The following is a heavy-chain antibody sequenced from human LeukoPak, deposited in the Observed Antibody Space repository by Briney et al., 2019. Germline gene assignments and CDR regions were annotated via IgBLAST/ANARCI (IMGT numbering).Heavy chain of an antibody. V-gene: IGHV3-23*01. Sequence: GGSLRLSCAASGFTFRSYAMSWVRQAPGKGLEWVSAIGGSGDITYFADSIKGRFTISRDNSKNTLYLQMNGLRAEDTAVYYCAKGKGGTTFDFRSGYSKGGGYSHNYYMDVWGKGTMVTVSS. D-gene: IGHD3-3*01. CDR1: GFTFRSYA. CDR2: IGGSGDIT. CDR3: AKGKGGTTFDFRSGYSKGGGYSHNYYMDV. J-gene: IGHJ6*03.